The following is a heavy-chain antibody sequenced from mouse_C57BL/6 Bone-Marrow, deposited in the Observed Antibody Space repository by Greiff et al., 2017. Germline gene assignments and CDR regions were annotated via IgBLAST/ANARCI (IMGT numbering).Heavy chain of an antibody. D-gene: IGHD1-1*01. CDR1: GFTFNTYA. CDR2: IRSKSSNYAT. J-gene: IGHJ1*03. V-gene: IGHV10-3*01. Sequence: EVHLVESGGGLVQPKGSLKLSCAASGFTFNTYAMHWVRQAPGKGLEWVARIRSKSSNYATYYADSVKDRLTISRDDSQSMLYLQMNNLKTEDTAMYYCVRDYYYGSSHWYFDVWGTGTTVTVSS. CDR3: VRDYYYGSSHWYFDV.